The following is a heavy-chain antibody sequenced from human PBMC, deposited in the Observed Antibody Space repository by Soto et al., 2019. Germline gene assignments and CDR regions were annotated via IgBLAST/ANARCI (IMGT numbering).Heavy chain of an antibody. CDR1: GGSVSSGSYY. D-gene: IGHD3-9*01. J-gene: IGHJ6*02. CDR3: ARVPWDDILTEIYYYGMDV. CDR2: IYYSGST. V-gene: IGHV4-61*01. Sequence: SETLSLTCTVSGGSVSSGSYYWSWIRQPPGKGLEWIGYIYYSGSTNYNPSLKSRVTISVDTSKNQFPLKLSSVTAADTAVYYCARVPWDDILTEIYYYGMDVWGQGTTVTVSS.